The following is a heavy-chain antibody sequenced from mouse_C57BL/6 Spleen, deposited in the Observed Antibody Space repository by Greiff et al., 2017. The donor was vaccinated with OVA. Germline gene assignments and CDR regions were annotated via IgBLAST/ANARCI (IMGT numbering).Heavy chain of an antibody. D-gene: IGHD3-2*02. CDR3: AKTAQATFPFAY. CDR1: GYTFTSYW. V-gene: IGHV1-55*01. CDR2: IYPGSGST. Sequence: VQLQQPGAELVKPGASVKMSCKASGYTFTSYWITWVKQRPGQGLEWIGDIYPGSGSTNYNEKFKSKATLTVDTSSSTAYMQLSSLTSEDSAVYYGAKTAQATFPFAYWGQGTMVTVSA. J-gene: IGHJ3*01.